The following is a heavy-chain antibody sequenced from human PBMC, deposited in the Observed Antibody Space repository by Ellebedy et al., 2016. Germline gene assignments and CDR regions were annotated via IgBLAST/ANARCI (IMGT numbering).Heavy chain of an antibody. J-gene: IGHJ5*02. Sequence: ASVKVSXXASGYTFTNYGITWVRQAPGQGLEWMGWIGADNGNINYAQKFQGRVTMTTDTSTTTAYMELRSLRSDDTAVYYCARGEWNYDWFDPWGQGTLVIVSS. CDR3: ARGEWNYDWFDP. D-gene: IGHD1-7*01. V-gene: IGHV1-18*01. CDR2: IGADNGNI. CDR1: GYTFTNYG.